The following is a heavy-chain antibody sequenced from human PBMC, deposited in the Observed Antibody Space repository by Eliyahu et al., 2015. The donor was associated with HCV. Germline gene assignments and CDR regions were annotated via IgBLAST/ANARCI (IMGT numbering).Heavy chain of an antibody. D-gene: IGHD4-17*01. CDR2: ISRTDSST. CDR3: AKDRDDSGDFLFDS. J-gene: IGHJ4*02. Sequence: EVQLXESGGGLVQPGGSLRLXCAASGFIFRNXVMXWVRQXPGKGLEWVSGISRTDSSTYYADSVKGRFTISRDDSRNTLYLQMNSLRAEDTALYYCAKDRDDSGDFLFDSWGQGTLVTVSS. CDR1: GFIFRNXV. V-gene: IGHV3-23*01.